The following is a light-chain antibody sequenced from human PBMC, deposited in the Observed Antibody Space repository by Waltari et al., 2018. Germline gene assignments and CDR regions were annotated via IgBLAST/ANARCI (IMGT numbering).Light chain of an antibody. CDR2: RDI. CDR1: ALPKRY. CDR3: QSADSSGSYVV. V-gene: IGLV3-25*03. J-gene: IGLJ3*02. Sequence: SYELTQPPSVSVSPGQTARISCSGDALPKRYGYWYQQRPGHAPVLVMYRDIVRPSGIPERFSGSTSGTTVTLTISGVQAEDEAYYYCQSADSSGSYVVFGGGTKLTVL.